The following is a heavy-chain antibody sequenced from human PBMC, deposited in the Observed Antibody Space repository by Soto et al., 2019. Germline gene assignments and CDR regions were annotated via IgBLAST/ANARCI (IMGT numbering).Heavy chain of an antibody. CDR1: GGTFSSYA. CDR3: AGWKQEDYYYGMDV. V-gene: IGHV1-69*13. D-gene: IGHD1-1*01. J-gene: IGHJ6*02. Sequence: ASVKVSCKASGGTFSSYAISWVRQAPGQGLEWMGGIIPIFGTPNYAQKFQGRVTITADESTSTAYMELSSLRSEDTAVYYCAGWKQEDYYYGMDVWGQGTTVTVSS. CDR2: IIPIFGTP.